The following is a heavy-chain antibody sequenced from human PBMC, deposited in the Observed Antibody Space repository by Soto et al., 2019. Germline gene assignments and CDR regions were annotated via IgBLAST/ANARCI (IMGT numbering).Heavy chain of an antibody. CDR2: IHTGGKT. CDR3: ATGGSKRVRGAIVEVFHLEF. J-gene: IGHJ4*02. V-gene: IGHV3-53*02. D-gene: IGHD3-10*01. Sequence: ELQLVESGGGLIQPGGSLRLSCAASGFTVTRNSMPWVRLAPGKGLECVSTIHTGGKTFYTDSVKGRFTASRDASKNTVDLQRNTLSVEDTAVYYCATGGSKRVRGAIVEVFHLEFWGRGTVVTVSS. CDR1: GFTVTRNS.